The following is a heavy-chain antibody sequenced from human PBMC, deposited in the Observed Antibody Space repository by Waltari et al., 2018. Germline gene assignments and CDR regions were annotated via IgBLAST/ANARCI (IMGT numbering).Heavy chain of an antibody. J-gene: IGHJ3*01. D-gene: IGHD3-3*01. V-gene: IGHV1-2*02. CDR3: ARDLFPNFWSGYGFDF. Sequence: QVHLVQSGAEVRKPGASVRVSCKTSGYTFSDHYIYWVRQAPGQGLEWMGWINPKSGATNPAQKYQGRVTMTMDTSTNTVYMELRRLTSDDTAVYYCARDLFPNFWSGYGFDFWGQGTKVTVSS. CDR1: GYTFSDHY. CDR2: INPKSGAT.